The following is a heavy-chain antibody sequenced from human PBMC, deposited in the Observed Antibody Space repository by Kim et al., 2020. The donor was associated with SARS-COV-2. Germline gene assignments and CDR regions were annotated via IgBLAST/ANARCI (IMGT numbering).Heavy chain of an antibody. D-gene: IGHD6-13*01. Sequence: SETLSLTCTVSGGSISSYYWSWIRQPPGKGLEWIGYIYYSGSTNYNPSLKSRVTISVDTSKNQFSLKLSSVTAADTAVYYCARHLLYSSSWTSGMDVWGQGTTVTVSS. CDR2: IYYSGST. J-gene: IGHJ6*02. CDR1: GGSISSYY. V-gene: IGHV4-59*08. CDR3: ARHLLYSSSWTSGMDV.